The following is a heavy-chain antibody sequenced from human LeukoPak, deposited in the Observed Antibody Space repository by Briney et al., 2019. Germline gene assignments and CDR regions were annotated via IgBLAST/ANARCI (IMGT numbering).Heavy chain of an antibody. CDR2: ISYDGSIN. V-gene: IGHV3-30*04. D-gene: IGHD2-15*01. J-gene: IGHJ4*02. CDR3: ARDRRYCSGGSCYFDYFFDY. Sequence: GRSLRLSCAASGFTFNSYAVHWVRQAPGKGLEWVAVISYDGSINFYSASVKGRFTISRDNSKNTLYLQMNILRADDTALYFCARDRRYCSGGSCYFDYFFDYWGQGTLVTVSS. CDR1: GFTFNSYA.